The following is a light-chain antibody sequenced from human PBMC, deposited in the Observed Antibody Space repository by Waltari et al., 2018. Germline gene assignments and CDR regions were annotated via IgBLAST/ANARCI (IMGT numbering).Light chain of an antibody. V-gene: IGKV2-28*01. CDR2: LGS. CDR3: MQGRQPGYT. CDR1: QSLLYNGNDY. J-gene: IGKJ2*01. Sequence: DIVMTQSPLSLPVTPGEPASISCRSSQSLLYNGNDYLRGYVQKPRQVPQRLIPLGSSRGSGVPDMFSGSVSGTDFTLRISRVEAEDVGLYYCMQGRQPGYTFGQGTRLEIK.